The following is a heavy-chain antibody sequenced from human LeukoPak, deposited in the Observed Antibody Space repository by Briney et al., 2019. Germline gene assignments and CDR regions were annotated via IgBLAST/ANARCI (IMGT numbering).Heavy chain of an antibody. Sequence: GGSLRLSCAASGFTSGNHWMSWVRQAPGKGLEWVANINQDGSEKYYVDSVKGRFTISRDNAKNSLYLQMNSMRAEDTAVYYCGRAYGAGSCDYWGQGTLVTVSS. CDR2: INQDGSEK. CDR1: GFTSGNHW. CDR3: GRAYGAGSCDY. V-gene: IGHV3-7*01. J-gene: IGHJ4*02. D-gene: IGHD3-10*01.